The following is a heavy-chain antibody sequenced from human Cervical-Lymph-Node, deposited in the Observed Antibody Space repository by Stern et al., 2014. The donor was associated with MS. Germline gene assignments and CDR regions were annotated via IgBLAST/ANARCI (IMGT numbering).Heavy chain of an antibody. J-gene: IGHJ4*02. CDR2: INRSDDDT. Sequence: QVQLVQSGAEVKKPGASVKVSCTASGFTFTNYYVHWVRQAPGQGLEWMGIINRSDDDTGYAQRFQGRLTVTRDTSSSTVYMELTSLRYDDTAVYYCALSAFDFWGQGTLVTVSS. V-gene: IGHV1-46*01. CDR1: GFTFTNYY. D-gene: IGHD5/OR15-5a*01. CDR3: ALSAFDF.